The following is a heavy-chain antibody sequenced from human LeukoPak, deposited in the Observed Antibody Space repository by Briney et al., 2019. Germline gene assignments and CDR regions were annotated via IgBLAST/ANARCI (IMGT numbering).Heavy chain of an antibody. V-gene: IGHV4-39*07. J-gene: IGHJ5*02. CDR1: GGSINTGSYY. CDR3: ARSHWGSFGSRIANWFAP. CDR2: IYYSGST. D-gene: IGHD7-27*01. Sequence: SETLSLTCTVSGGSINTGSYYWGWIRQPPGKGLEWIGSIYYSGSTYSNPSLKSRVTISVDTSKNQFSLKLNSVTAADTAVYYCARSHWGSFGSRIANWFAPWGQGTLVTVSS.